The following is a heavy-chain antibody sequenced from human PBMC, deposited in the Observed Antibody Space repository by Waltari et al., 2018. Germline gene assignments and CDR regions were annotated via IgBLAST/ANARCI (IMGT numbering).Heavy chain of an antibody. V-gene: IGHV3-48*01. CDR1: GLPFTNYN. CDR3: ASLNWYFDL. Sequence: EVQLVESGGGLVQPGGPLRLPCAASGLPFTNYNMNGVRQAPGKGLEWVSHISTSSRTIYYADSVKGRFTIARDNAKNSLYMQMNSLRAEDTAVYYCASLNWYFDLWGRGTLVTVSS. J-gene: IGHJ2*01. CDR2: ISTSSRTI.